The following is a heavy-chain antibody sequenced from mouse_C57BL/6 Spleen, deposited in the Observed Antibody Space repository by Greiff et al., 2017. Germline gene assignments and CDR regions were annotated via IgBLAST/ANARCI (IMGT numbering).Heavy chain of an antibody. D-gene: IGHD1-1*01. CDR2: INPNNGGT. CDR1: GYTFTDYY. V-gene: IGHV1-26*01. CDR3: ARNYGSLHYFDY. J-gene: IGHJ2*01. Sequence: EVQLQQSGPELVKPGASVKISCKASGYTFTDYYMNWVKQSHGKSLEWIGDINPNNGGTSYNQKFKGKATLTVDKSSSTAYMELRSLTSEDSAVYYCARNYGSLHYFDYWGQGTTLTVSS.